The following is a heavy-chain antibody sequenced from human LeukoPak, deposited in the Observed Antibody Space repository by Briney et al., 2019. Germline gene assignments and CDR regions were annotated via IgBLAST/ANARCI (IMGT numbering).Heavy chain of an antibody. V-gene: IGHV3-23*01. CDR3: AKDGGYHTGAFDI. Sequence: GGSLRLSCAASGFTFSSYAMSWVRQAPGKGLEWVSGISGSGGSTYYADSVKGRFTISRDNSKNTLYLQMNSLRAEDTAVYYCAKDGGYHTGAFDIWGQGTMVTVSS. CDR1: GFTFSSYA. CDR2: ISGSGGST. J-gene: IGHJ3*02. D-gene: IGHD3-22*01.